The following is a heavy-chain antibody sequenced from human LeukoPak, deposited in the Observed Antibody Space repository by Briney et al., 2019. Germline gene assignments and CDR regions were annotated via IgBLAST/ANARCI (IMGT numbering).Heavy chain of an antibody. V-gene: IGHV1-18*01. Sequence: ASVKVSCKASGYTFTNDGINWVRQAPGQGLEWMGWISAYNGNTNYAQKFQGRVAMTTDTSTSTAYMELRSLRSDDTALYYCARGSRGYSYGVSDYWGQGTLVTVSS. CDR1: GYTFTNDG. CDR2: ISAYNGNT. D-gene: IGHD5-18*01. J-gene: IGHJ4*02. CDR3: ARGSRGYSYGVSDY.